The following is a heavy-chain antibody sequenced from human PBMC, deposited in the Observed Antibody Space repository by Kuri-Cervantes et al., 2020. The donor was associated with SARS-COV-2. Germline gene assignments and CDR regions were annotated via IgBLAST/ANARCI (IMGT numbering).Heavy chain of an antibody. CDR1: GGSISSHY. CDR2: IYYSGST. Sequence: SETLSLTCTVSGGSISSHYWSWIRQPPGKGLEWIGYIYYSGSTNYNPPLKSRVTISVDTSKNQFSLKLSSVTAADTAVYYCARVVPAAISVDAFDIWGQGTMVTVSS. D-gene: IGHD2-2*01. V-gene: IGHV4-59*11. CDR3: ARVVPAAISVDAFDI. J-gene: IGHJ3*02.